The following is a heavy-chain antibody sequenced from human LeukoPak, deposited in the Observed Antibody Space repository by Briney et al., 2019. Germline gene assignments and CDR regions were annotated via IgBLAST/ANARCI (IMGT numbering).Heavy chain of an antibody. CDR3: ARTSYYGSGTYYPVFDS. V-gene: IGHV3-48*02. CDR2: ISSSTSTI. CDR1: GFSFSRYS. Sequence: GGSLRLSCAASGFSFSRYSMNWVRQAPGKGLEWVSYISSSTSTIDYADSVKGRFTISRDNAKNSLYLQMNSLRDEDTAVYYCARTSYYGSGTYYPVFDSWGQGTLVTVSS. D-gene: IGHD3-10*01. J-gene: IGHJ4*02.